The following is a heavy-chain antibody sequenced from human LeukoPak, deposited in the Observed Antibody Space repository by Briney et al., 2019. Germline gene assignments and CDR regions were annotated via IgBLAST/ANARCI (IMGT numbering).Heavy chain of an antibody. D-gene: IGHD6-19*01. CDR3: TRDGCSGWCHDY. V-gene: IGHV3-7*01. CDR1: GFTFSTEW. Sequence: GGSLRLSCAASGFTFSTEWMGWVRRAPGKGLEWVATMKEEGGNIYYVDSVRGRFTISRDNAKNSLFLQMNSLRADDTAVYYCTRDGCSGWCHDYWGQGTLVTVSS. CDR2: MKEEGGNI. J-gene: IGHJ4*02.